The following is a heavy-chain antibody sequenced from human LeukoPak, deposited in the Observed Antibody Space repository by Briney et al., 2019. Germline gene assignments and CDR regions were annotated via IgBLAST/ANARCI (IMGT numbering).Heavy chain of an antibody. J-gene: IGHJ4*02. Sequence: ASVKVSCKASGYTFTGYYMHWVRQAPGQGREGMGWINPNSGGTNYAQKFQGRVTMTRDTSISTAYMELSRLRSDDTAVYYCARDRVDTMMIGGSVYWGQGTLVTVSS. CDR1: GYTFTGYY. CDR2: INPNSGGT. D-gene: IGHD3-22*01. CDR3: ARDRVDTMMIGGSVY. V-gene: IGHV1-2*02.